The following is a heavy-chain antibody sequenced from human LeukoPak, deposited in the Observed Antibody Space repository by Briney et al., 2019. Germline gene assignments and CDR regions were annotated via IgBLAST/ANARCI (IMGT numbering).Heavy chain of an antibody. CDR3: ASGTIVVVPAAEYYYYYGMDV. J-gene: IGHJ6*02. Sequence: SETLSLTCAVYGGSFSGYYWSWIRQPPGKGLEWIGEINHSGSTNYNPSLKSRVTISVDTSKNQFSLKLSSVTAADTAVYYCASGTIVVVPAAEYYYYYGMDVWGQGTTVTVSS. V-gene: IGHV4-34*01. D-gene: IGHD2-2*01. CDR1: GGSFSGYY. CDR2: INHSGST.